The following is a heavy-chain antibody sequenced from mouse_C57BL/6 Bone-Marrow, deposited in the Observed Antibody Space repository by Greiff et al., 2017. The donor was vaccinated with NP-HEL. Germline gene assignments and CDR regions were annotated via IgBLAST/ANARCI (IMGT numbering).Heavy chain of an antibody. CDR2: IYPGSGST. J-gene: IGHJ1*03. D-gene: IGHD1-1*01. CDR1: GYTFTSYW. CDR3: ARGDYYYWYFDG. Sequence: VQLQQPGAELVKPGASVKMSCKASGYTFTSYWITWVKQRPGQGLEWIGDIYPGSGSTNYNEKFKSKATLTVDTSSSTAYMQLSSLTSEDSAVYYCARGDYYYWYFDGWGTGTAVTVSS. V-gene: IGHV1-55*01.